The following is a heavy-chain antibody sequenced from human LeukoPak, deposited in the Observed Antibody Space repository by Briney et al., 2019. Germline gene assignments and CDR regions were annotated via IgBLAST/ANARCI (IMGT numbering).Heavy chain of an antibody. Sequence: GSLRLSCAASGFTFSSYSMNWVRQAPGKGLEWVSSISSSSSYIYYADSVKGRFTISRDNAKNSLYLQMNSLRAEDTAVYYCARGSLYYYDSSGYQANWFDPWGQGTLVTVSS. CDR2: ISSSSSYI. V-gene: IGHV3-21*01. J-gene: IGHJ5*02. CDR3: ARGSLYYYDSSGYQANWFDP. CDR1: GFTFSSYS. D-gene: IGHD3-22*01.